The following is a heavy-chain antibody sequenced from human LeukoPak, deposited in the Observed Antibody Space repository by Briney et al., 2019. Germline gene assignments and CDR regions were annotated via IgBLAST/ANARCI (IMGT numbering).Heavy chain of an antibody. V-gene: IGHV4-59*12. J-gene: IGHJ3*02. D-gene: IGHD3-16*01. CDR1: GGSISSYY. Sequence: SETLSLTCTVSGGSISSYYWSWIRQPPGKRLEWIGYIYYSGSTNYNPSLKSRVTISVDTSKNQFSLKLSSVTAADTAVYYCARDRGGAWRRAFDIWGQGTMVTVSS. CDR2: IYYSGST. CDR3: ARDRGGAWRRAFDI.